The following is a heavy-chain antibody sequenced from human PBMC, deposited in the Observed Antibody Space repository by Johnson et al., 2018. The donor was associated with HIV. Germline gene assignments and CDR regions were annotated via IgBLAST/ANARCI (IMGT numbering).Heavy chain of an antibody. Sequence: VESGGGVVQPGRSLRLSCAASGFTFSSYAMHWVRQAPGKGLEWVAVISYDGSNKYYADSVKGRFTISRDNSKNTLYLQMNSLRAEDTAVYYCAFIEYSSLDAFDIWGLGTKVTVSS. D-gene: IGHD6-6*01. CDR1: GFTFSSYA. CDR3: AFIEYSSLDAFDI. V-gene: IGHV3-30*04. J-gene: IGHJ3*02. CDR2: ISYDGSNK.